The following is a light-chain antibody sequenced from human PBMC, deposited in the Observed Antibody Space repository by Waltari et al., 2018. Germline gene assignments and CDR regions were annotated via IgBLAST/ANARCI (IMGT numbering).Light chain of an antibody. V-gene: IGLV3-19*01. CDR3: NSRDGSGHPFV. Sequence: SSELTQDPAVSVAVGQTVWITCQGDSPRAYYANWYHKKPGQAPLLVMYGKDNRPSGSPDRCSGSYSGDRASLTITGAQAEDEGAYYCNSRDGSGHPFVFGTGTKLTVL. CDR1: SPRAYY. J-gene: IGLJ1*01. CDR2: GKD.